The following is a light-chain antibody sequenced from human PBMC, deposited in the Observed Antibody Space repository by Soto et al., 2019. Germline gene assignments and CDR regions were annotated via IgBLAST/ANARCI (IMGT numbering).Light chain of an antibody. CDR3: QHYNSYSEA. Sequence: DIQLTQSPSALSASVGDRVTITCRASQHIGSWLAWYQQEPGKAPKLLIYKASTLKSGVPSRFSGSGSGTEFSLTISSLQPDDFATYYCQHYNSYSEAFGQGTKVDIK. V-gene: IGKV1-5*03. CDR2: KAS. CDR1: QHIGSW. J-gene: IGKJ1*01.